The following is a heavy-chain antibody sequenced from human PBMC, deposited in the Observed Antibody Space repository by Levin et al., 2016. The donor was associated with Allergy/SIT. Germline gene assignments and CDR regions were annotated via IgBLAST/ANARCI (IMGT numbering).Heavy chain of an antibody. V-gene: IGHV5-51*01. D-gene: IGHD2-21*01. CDR2: IYPGDSDS. J-gene: IGHJ4*02. CDR3: ASGKAFCGDDCYSRFDY. Sequence: GESLKISCKGSGYNFTAYWIAWVRQKPGEGLEWMGIIYPGDSDSWYNPSFEDKVTMSADKSLGVAYLQWRSLQASDTAMYYCASGKAFCGDDCYSRFDYWGQGTRVTVSS. CDR1: GYNFTAYW.